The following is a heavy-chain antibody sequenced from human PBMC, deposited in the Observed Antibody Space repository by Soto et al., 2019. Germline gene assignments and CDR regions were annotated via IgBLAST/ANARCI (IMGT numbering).Heavy chain of an antibody. CDR2: INAGNGNT. D-gene: IGHD3-3*01. CDR1: GYTFTSYA. J-gene: IGHJ3*02. CDR3: ARDLPYDFWSGYYISSDSTQIGAFDI. V-gene: IGHV1-3*01. Sequence: ASVKVSCKASGYTFTSYAMHWVRQAPGQRLEWMGWINAGNGNTKYSQKFQGRVTITRDTSASTAYMELSSLRSEDTAVYYCARDLPYDFWSGYYISSDSTQIGAFDIWGQGTMVTVS.